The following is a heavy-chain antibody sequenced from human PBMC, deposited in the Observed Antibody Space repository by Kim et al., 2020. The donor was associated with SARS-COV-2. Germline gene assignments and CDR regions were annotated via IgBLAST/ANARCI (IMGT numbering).Heavy chain of an antibody. CDR2: IYHSGST. CDR1: GGSISSSNW. D-gene: IGHD6-13*01. J-gene: IGHJ3*02. V-gene: IGHV4-4*02. CDR3: ARGATGAAARQKGAFDI. Sequence: SETLSLTCAVSGGSISSSNWWSWVRQPPGKGLEWIGEIYHSGSTNYNPSLKSRVTISVDKSKNQFSLKLSSVTAADTAVYYCARGATGAAARQKGAFDIWGQGTMVTVSS.